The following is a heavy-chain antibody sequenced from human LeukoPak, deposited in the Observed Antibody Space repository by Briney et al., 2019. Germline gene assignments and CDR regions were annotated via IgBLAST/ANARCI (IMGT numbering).Heavy chain of an antibody. V-gene: IGHV1-69*13. CDR3: ASSSGLIVGATSFDY. D-gene: IGHD1-26*01. CDR2: IIPIFGTA. J-gene: IGHJ4*02. Sequence: ASVKVSCKASGGTFSSYAISWVRQAPGQGLEWMGGIIPIFGTANYAQKFQGRVTITADESTSTAYVELSSLRSEDTAVYYCASSSGLIVGATSFDYWGQGTLVTVSS. CDR1: GGTFSSYA.